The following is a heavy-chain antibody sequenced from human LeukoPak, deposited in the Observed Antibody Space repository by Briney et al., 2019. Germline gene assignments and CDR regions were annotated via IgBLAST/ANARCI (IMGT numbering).Heavy chain of an antibody. D-gene: IGHD3-22*01. CDR3: VKYYHDSSGYSHFDY. CDR2: IKQDGNEE. J-gene: IGHJ4*02. V-gene: IGHV3-7*01. CDR1: GFTFSSHW. Sequence: GGSLRLSCAASGFTFSSHWMRWVRQAPGKGLEWVANIKQDGNEEYYVDSVKGRFTISRDNAKNPLYLQMNSLRAEDTAVYYCVKYYHDSSGYSHFDYWGQGTLVTVSS.